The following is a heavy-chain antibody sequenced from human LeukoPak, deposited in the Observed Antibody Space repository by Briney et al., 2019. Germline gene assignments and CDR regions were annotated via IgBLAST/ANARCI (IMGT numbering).Heavy chain of an antibody. CDR2: INPDGSTT. V-gene: IGHV3-74*01. J-gene: IGHJ4*02. Sequence: GGSLRLSCAASGFTFSSYWMHWIRQAPGKGLVWVSRINPDGSTTSYADSVKGRFTISRDNAKNSLYLQMNSLRAEDTAVYYCARGNSVYDYWGQGTLVTVSS. D-gene: IGHD4-23*01. CDR3: ARGNSVYDY. CDR1: GFTFSSYW.